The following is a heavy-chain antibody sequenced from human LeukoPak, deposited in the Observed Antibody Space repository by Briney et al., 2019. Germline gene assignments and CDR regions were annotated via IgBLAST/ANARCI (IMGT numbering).Heavy chain of an antibody. CDR2: ISDSGGST. CDR1: GFTFSAYG. CDR3: AKRCSSASCPHYYFDY. Sequence: PGGSLRLSCAASGFTFSAYGMSWVRQAPGKGVEWVSGISDSGGSTFYADSVKGRFPISRDNSKNTLYLQLNSLRADDTAVYYCAKRCSSASCPHYYFDYWGQGTLVTVSS. J-gene: IGHJ4*02. D-gene: IGHD2-2*01. V-gene: IGHV3-23*01.